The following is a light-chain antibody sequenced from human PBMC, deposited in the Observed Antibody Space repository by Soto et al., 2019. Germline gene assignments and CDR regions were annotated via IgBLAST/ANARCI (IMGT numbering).Light chain of an antibody. CDR2: DVI. J-gene: IGLJ1*01. Sequence: QSVLTQPAAVSGSPGQSITISCTGSSSDIGGYKYVSWYQHHPGKAPQLIIFDVINRPSGVSNRFSGSKSGNTASLTIFGLQAEDEADYYCVSYTSSTMYVFGTGTKLTVL. V-gene: IGLV2-14*03. CDR1: SSDIGGYKY. CDR3: VSYTSSTMYV.